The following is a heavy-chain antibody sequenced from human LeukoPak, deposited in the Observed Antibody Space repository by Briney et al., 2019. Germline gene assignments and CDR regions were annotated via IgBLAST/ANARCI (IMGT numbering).Heavy chain of an antibody. CDR3: ARAPFSYYDFWSGYYRAFDI. CDR2: IYTSGST. D-gene: IGHD3-3*01. CDR1: GGSISSGDYY. V-gene: IGHV4-61*02. J-gene: IGHJ3*02. Sequence: PSQTLSLTCTVSGGSISSGDYYWSWIRQPAGKGLEWIGRIYTSGSTNYNPSLKSRVTISVDTSKNQFSLKLSSVTAADTAVYYCARAPFSYYDFWSGYYRAFDIWGQGTMVTVSS.